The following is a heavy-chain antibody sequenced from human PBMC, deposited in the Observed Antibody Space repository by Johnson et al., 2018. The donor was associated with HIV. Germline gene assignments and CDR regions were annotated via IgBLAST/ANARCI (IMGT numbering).Heavy chain of an antibody. D-gene: IGHD3-3*02. CDR1: GFNFSDHY. Sequence: QVQLVESGGGLVQPGGSLRLSCAASGFNFSDHYMTWIRQAPGKGLEWVSYISSGGRTIYYADSVKGRFTISRDNAKNSLYLQMNSLRAEDGAVYFCSVISSGWADAFDVWGQGTKVTVS. CDR2: ISSGGRTI. V-gene: IGHV3-11*04. CDR3: SVISSGWADAFDV. J-gene: IGHJ3*01.